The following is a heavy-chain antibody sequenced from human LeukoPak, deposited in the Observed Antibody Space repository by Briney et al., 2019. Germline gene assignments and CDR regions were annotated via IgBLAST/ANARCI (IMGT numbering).Heavy chain of an antibody. CDR3: ARLTDYYDSSGYYRNYNWFDP. Sequence: GESLKISCKGSGYSFINYWIAWVRQMPGQGLEWMGIIYPGDSDTKYSPSFQGQVTISVDKFINTAYQKWSSLPASDTAMYYCARLTDYYDSSGYYRNYNWFDPWGQGTLVTVSS. J-gene: IGHJ5*02. V-gene: IGHV5-51*01. CDR1: GYSFINYW. D-gene: IGHD3-22*01. CDR2: IYPGDSDT.